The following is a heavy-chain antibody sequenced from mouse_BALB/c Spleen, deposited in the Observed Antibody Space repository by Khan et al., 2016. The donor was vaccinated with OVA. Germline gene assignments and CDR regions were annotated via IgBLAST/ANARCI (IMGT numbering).Heavy chain of an antibody. Sequence: QVQLQQSGAELARPGASVKLSCKASGYTFTDYYINWVKQRTGQGLEWIGEISPGSGDTYYNERFKGKATLTADKSSSTAYMQLSSLTSAASAFYFCARRNYFGYTFAYWRQGTLVTVSA. CDR1: GYTFTDYY. D-gene: IGHD1-2*01. CDR2: ISPGSGDT. CDR3: ARRNYFGYTFAY. J-gene: IGHJ3*01. V-gene: IGHV1-77*01.